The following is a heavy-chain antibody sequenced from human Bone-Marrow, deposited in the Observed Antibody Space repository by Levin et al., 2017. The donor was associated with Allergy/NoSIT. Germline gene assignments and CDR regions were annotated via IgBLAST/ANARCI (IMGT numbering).Heavy chain of an antibody. J-gene: IGHJ4*02. CDR1: GFSFSNYA. V-gene: IGHV3-23*01. CDR3: AKEMTAVVPVFDY. CDR2: ITDSGRT. Sequence: GESLKISCAASGFSFSNYAMSWVRQAPGKGLEWVSAITDSGRTYYADSVQGRFTVSRDNSKNTLYLQMNSLRADDTALYYCAKEMTAVVPVFDYWGQGTLVTVSS. D-gene: IGHD4-23*01.